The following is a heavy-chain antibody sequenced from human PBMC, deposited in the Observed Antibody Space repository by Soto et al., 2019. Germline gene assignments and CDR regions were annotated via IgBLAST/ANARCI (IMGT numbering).Heavy chain of an antibody. CDR1: GYTFTSYD. CDR3: ARAVRVPAQAPSVRGGYYMDV. J-gene: IGHJ6*03. V-gene: IGHV1-8*01. CDR2: MNPNSGNT. Sequence: ASVKVSCKASGYTFTSYDINWVRQATGQGLEWMGWMNPNSGNTGYAQKFQGRVTMTRNTSISTAYMELSSLRSEDTAVYYCARAVRVPAQAPSVRGGYYMDVWGKGTTVTVSS. D-gene: IGHD2-2*01.